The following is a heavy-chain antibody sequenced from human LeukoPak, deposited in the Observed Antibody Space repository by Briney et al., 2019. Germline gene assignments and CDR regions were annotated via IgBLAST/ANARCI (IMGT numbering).Heavy chain of an antibody. V-gene: IGHV4-38-2*02. CDR3: ARSNYYGSGSYLPPRFDY. CDR2: IYHSGST. J-gene: IGHJ4*02. D-gene: IGHD3-10*01. CDR1: GYSISSGYY. Sequence: SETLSLTCTVSGYSISSGYYWGWIRQPPGKGLEWIGSIYHSGSTYYNPSLKSRVTISVDTSKNQFSLKLSSVTAADTAVYYCARSNYYGSGSYLPPRFDYWGQGTLVTVSS.